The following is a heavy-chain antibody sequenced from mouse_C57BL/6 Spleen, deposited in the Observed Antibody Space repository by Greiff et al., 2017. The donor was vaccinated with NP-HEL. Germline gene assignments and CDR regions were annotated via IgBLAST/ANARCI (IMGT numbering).Heavy chain of an antibody. J-gene: IGHJ1*03. V-gene: IGHV3-6*01. D-gene: IGHD2-4*01. CDR2: ISYDGSN. Sequence: DVKLVESGPGLVKPSQSLSLTCSVTGYSITSGYYWNWIRQFPGNKLEWMGYISYDGSNNYNPSLKNRISITRDTSKNQFFLKLNSVTTEDTATYYCARAPIYYDYDWYFDVWGTGTTVTVSS. CDR3: ARAPIYYDYDWYFDV. CDR1: GYSITSGYY.